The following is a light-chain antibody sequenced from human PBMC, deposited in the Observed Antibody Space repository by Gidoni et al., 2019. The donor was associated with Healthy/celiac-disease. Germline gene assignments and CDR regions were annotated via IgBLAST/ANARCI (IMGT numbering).Light chain of an antibody. CDR3: QQYNNWPPYT. V-gene: IGKV3-15*01. Sequence: EIVMTQSPATLSVSPGERATLSCRDSQGFSTKVAWYQQKPGQAPRLLIYGASTRATGIPARFSGSGSGTEFTLTISSLQSEDFAVYYCQQYNNWPPYTFGQGTKLEIK. J-gene: IGKJ2*01. CDR2: GAS. CDR1: QGFSTK.